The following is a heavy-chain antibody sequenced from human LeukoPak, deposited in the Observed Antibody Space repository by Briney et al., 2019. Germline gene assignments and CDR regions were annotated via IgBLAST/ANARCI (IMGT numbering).Heavy chain of an antibody. D-gene: IGHD5-12*01. V-gene: IGHV3-30*03. CDR2: ISSDGNDK. J-gene: IGHJ4*02. CDR3: TTKVIRGNSGDDYDD. Sequence: GGSLRLSCAASGVTFSSYGMHWVRQAPGKGLEWVALISSDGNDKLYGDSVKGRFTISRDDSKSTLYLQMNSLRAEDTAVYYCTTKVIRGNSGDDYDDWGQGALVTVSS. CDR1: GVTFSSYG.